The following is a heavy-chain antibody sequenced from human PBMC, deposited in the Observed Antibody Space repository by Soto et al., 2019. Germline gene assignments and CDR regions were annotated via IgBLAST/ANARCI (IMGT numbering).Heavy chain of an antibody. D-gene: IGHD2-2*01. V-gene: IGHV3-74*01. J-gene: IGHJ3*02. Sequence: EVQLVESGGGLIQPGESLRLSCAASGFPFGPFYMHWVRQAPGKGLEWVSHINGDGTTTVYADSVKGRFTISRDNAKHALYLPRTALRAEYTAVCYWARDRGYPDSFDIWGQGTMVTVSS. CDR2: INGDGTTT. CDR1: GFPFGPFY. CDR3: ARDRGYPDSFDI.